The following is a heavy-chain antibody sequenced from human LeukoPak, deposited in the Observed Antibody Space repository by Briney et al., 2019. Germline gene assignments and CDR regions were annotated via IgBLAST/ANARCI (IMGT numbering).Heavy chain of an antibody. CDR3: ARAPMTGSWYAPFDY. CDR2: INPSGGST. J-gene: IGHJ4*02. V-gene: IGHV1-46*01. D-gene: IGHD6-13*01. Sequence: ASVRVSCKASGYTFTSYYMHWVRQAPGQGLEWMGIINPSGGSTSYAQKFQGRVTMTRDTSTSTVYMELSSLRSEDTAVYYCARAPMTGSWYAPFDYWGQGTLVTVSS. CDR1: GYTFTSYY.